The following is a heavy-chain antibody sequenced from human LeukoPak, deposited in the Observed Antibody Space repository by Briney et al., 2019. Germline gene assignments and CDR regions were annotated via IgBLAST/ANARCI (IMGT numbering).Heavy chain of an antibody. CDR1: GYTFSNFG. V-gene: IGHV1-2*02. CDR3: ATDRWGVDY. D-gene: IGHD3-16*01. J-gene: IGHJ4*02. Sequence: ASVKVSCKTSGYTFSNFGINWVRQAPGQGLEWMGWINPNSGGTNYAQKFQGRVTMTRDTSISTAYMELSRLRSDDTAVYYCATDRWGVDYWGQGTLVTVSS. CDR2: INPNSGGT.